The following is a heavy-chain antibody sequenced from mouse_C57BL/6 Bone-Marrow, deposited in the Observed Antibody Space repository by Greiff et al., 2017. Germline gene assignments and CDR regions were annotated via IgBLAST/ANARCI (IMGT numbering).Heavy chain of an antibody. Sequence: QVQLQQPGTELVKPGASVKLSCKASGYTFTSYWMHWVKQRPGQGLEWIGNINPSTGGTNYNEKFKSKATLTADKSSSTAYMQLSSLTSENSAVYYCARCEAQANVPYAMDYWGQGTSVTVSS. CDR2: INPSTGGT. J-gene: IGHJ4*01. D-gene: IGHD3-2*02. CDR1: GYTFTSYW. CDR3: ARCEAQANVPYAMDY. V-gene: IGHV1-53*01.